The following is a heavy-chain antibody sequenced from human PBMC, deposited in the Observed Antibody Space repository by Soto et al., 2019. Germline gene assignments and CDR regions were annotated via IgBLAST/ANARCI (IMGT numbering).Heavy chain of an antibody. CDR2: IYYSGST. CDR1: GGSISSSSYY. J-gene: IGHJ5*02. CDR3: ERFGKTRKPKNWFDP. D-gene: IGHD2-15*01. Sequence: SETLSLTCTVSGGSISSSSYYWGWIRQPPGKGLEWIGSIYYSGSTYYNPSLKSRVTISVDTSKNQFSLKLSSVTAADTAVYYCERFGKTRKPKNWFDPWCQGILVTVS. V-gene: IGHV4-39*01.